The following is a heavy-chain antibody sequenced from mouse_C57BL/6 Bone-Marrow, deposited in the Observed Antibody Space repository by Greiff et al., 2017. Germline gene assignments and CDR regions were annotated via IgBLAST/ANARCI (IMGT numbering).Heavy chain of an antibody. CDR2: ISSGSSTI. J-gene: IGHJ4*01. Sequence: EVQLVESGGGLVKPGGSLKLSCAASGFTFSDYGMHWVRQAPEKGLEWVAYISSGSSTIYYADTVKGRFTISRDNGKNTLFLQMTSLRSEDTAMYYCARASQAYYYAMDYWGQGTSVTVSS. D-gene: IGHD3-2*02. CDR1: GFTFSDYG. CDR3: ARASQAYYYAMDY. V-gene: IGHV5-17*01.